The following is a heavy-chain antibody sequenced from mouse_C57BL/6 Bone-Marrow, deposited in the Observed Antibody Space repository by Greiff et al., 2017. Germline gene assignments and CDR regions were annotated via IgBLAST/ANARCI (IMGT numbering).Heavy chain of an antibody. CDR1: GFSLTTFGMG. Sequence: QVTLKESGPGLLQPSHTLSLTCSSSGFSLTTFGMGVGWIRQPSGKGLDWLAHIWWGDDKYYNPALKSRLTTSKHTSKNQVFLKIASVDTAETATYYCARGYGSSTRYFEVWGTGTTVTVSS. CDR2: IWWGDDK. CDR3: ARGYGSSTRYFEV. J-gene: IGHJ1*03. V-gene: IGHV8-8*01. D-gene: IGHD1-1*01.